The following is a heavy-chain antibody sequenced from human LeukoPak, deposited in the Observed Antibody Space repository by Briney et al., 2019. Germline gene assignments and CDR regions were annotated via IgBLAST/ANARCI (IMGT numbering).Heavy chain of an antibody. CDR2: IYHSGST. Sequence: SETLSLTCTVSGGSISSGGYYWSWIRQPPGKGLEWIGYIYHSGSTYYNPSLKSRVTISVDTSKNQFSLKLSSVTAADTAVYYCARVVPSVEMATAYYFDYWGQGTLVTVSS. V-gene: IGHV4-30-2*01. D-gene: IGHD5-24*01. J-gene: IGHJ4*02. CDR1: GGSISSGGYY. CDR3: ARVVPSVEMATAYYFDY.